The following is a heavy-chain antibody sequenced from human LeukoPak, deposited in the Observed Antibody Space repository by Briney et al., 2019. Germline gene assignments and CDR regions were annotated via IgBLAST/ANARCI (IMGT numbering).Heavy chain of an antibody. CDR2: INHSGST. CDR1: GGSFSGYY. Sequence: SETLSLTCAVYGGSFSGYYWSWIRQPPGKGLGWIGEINHSGSTNYNPSLKSRVTISVDTSKNQFSLKLSSVTAADTAVYYCARRGCSSTSCYKVFDYWGQGTLVTVSS. D-gene: IGHD2-2*02. J-gene: IGHJ4*02. V-gene: IGHV4-34*01. CDR3: ARRGCSSTSCYKVFDY.